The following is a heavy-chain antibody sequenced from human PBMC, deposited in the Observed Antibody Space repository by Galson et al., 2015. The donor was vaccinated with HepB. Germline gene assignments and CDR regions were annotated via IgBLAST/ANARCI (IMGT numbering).Heavy chain of an antibody. V-gene: IGHV1-46*04. Sequence: QSGAEVKKPGESLRISCKASGYTFTSYYMHWVRQAPGQGLEWMGIINPSGGSTSYAQKLQGRVTMTRDTSTSTVYMELSSLRSEDTAVYYCARPNPQSGYYDYWGQGTLVTVSS. J-gene: IGHJ4*02. D-gene: IGHD3-22*01. CDR3: ARPNPQSGYYDY. CDR1: GYTFTSYY. CDR2: INPSGGST.